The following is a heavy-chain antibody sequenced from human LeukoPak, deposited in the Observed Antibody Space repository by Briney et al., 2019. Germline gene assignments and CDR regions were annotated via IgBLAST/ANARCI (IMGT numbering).Heavy chain of an antibody. CDR2: INPNSGGT. V-gene: IGHV1-2*06. Sequence: GASVKVSCKASGYTFTGYYMHWVRQAPGQGLEWMGRINPNSGGTNYAQKFQGRVTMTRDTSISTAYMELSRLRSDDTAVYYCARDRWDVSGYYSTFDYWGQGTLVTVSS. J-gene: IGHJ4*02. CDR1: GYTFTGYY. CDR3: ARDRWDVSGYYSTFDY. D-gene: IGHD3-22*01.